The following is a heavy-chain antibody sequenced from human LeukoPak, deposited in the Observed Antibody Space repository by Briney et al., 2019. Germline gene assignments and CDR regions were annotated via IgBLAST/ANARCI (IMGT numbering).Heavy chain of an antibody. CDR2: ISNSGNT. J-gene: IGHJ6*02. V-gene: IGHV4-59*08. Sequence: SETLSLTCTVSSDSISRYYWSWIRQPPGKGLEWIGYISNSGNTDYNPSLKSRVFISVDTSKSQVSLKLSSVTAADTAVYYCASLPRAYYYYGMDVWGQGTTVTVSS. CDR1: SDSISRYY. CDR3: ASLPRAYYYYGMDV.